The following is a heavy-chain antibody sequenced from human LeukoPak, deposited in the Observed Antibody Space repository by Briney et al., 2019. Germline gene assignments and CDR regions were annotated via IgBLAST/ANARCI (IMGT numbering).Heavy chain of an antibody. CDR2: ISSTGSTI. CDR3: ARVHRSSAWKFDS. Sequence: GGSLRLSCAASGFTFSSYEMNWVRQAPGKGLEWVSYISSTGSTIYYADSVKGRFAISRDNAKNSLYLQLNSLRAEDTAVYYCARVHRSSAWKFDSWGQGTLVTVSS. J-gene: IGHJ4*02. CDR1: GFTFSSYE. V-gene: IGHV3-48*03. D-gene: IGHD6-19*01.